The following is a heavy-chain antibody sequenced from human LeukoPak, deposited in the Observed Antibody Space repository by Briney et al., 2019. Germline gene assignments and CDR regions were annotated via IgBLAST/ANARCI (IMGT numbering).Heavy chain of an antibody. CDR2: IRSKAYGGTA. D-gene: IGHD1-1*01. V-gene: IGHV3-49*03. J-gene: IGHJ4*02. CDR1: GFTFGDYA. Sequence: GGSLRLSCTASGFTFGDYAMSWIRQAPGKGLEWVGFIRSKAYGGTADYAASVKGRFTISRDDSKAIAYLQMNSLKTEDTAVYHCTRDRGAYNLYDYWGQGTLVTVSS. CDR3: TRDRGAYNLYDY.